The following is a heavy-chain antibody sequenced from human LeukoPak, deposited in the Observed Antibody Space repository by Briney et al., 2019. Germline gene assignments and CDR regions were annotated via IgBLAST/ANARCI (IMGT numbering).Heavy chain of an antibody. J-gene: IGHJ4*02. CDR3: ARGPRDPTEYCSRGTCSPTYEV. V-gene: IGHV3-23*01. Sequence: GGSLRLSCAASGFTFSSYAMSWVRQAPGKGLEWVSAISGSGGSTYYADSVKGRFTISRDNAKNSLYLQMNSLRADDTAIYYCARGPRDPTEYCSRGTCSPTYEVWGQGTLVTVSS. D-gene: IGHD2-15*01. CDR2: ISGSGGST. CDR1: GFTFSSYA.